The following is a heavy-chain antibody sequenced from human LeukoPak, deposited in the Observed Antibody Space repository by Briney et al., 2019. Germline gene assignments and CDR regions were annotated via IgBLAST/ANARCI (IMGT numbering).Heavy chain of an antibody. D-gene: IGHD2-2*01. J-gene: IGHJ4*02. CDR1: GYTFTTYA. CDR2: ISAYNGNT. CDR3: ATRVVVVPAATDFDY. Sequence: ASVKVSCKTSGYTFTTYAISWVRQAPGQGLEWMGWISAYNGNTNYAQKLQGRVTMTTDTSTSTAYMELRSLRSDDTAVYYCATRVVVVPAATDFDYWGQGTLVTVSS. V-gene: IGHV1-18*01.